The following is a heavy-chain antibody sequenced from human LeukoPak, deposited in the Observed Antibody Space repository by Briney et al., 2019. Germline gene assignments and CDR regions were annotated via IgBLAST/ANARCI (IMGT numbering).Heavy chain of an antibody. CDR2: IYYSGST. CDR1: GGSISSYY. J-gene: IGHJ4*02. CDR3: ARGAVGATTSFFDY. V-gene: IGHV4-59*12. D-gene: IGHD1-26*01. Sequence: PSETLSLTCTVSGGSISSYYWSWIRQPPGKGVEWIGYIYYSGSTNYNPSLKSRVTISVDTSKNQFSLKLNSVTAADTAVYYCARGAVGATTSFFDYWGQGTLVTVSS.